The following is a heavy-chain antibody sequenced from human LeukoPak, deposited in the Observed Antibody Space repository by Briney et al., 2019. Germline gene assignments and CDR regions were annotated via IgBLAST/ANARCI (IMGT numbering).Heavy chain of an antibody. J-gene: IGHJ4*02. CDR3: TRQDCSGVSCSYVDY. Sequence: GGSLRLSCAASGFTFSGFYMHWVRQASGKGLEWVGLIRSKPNSYTTVYAASVQGRFTISRDDSKNTAYLQMSSLKAEDTAVYYCTRQDCSGVSCSYVDYWGQGTLVTVSS. D-gene: IGHD2-15*01. CDR2: IRSKPNSYTT. CDR1: GFTFSGFY. V-gene: IGHV3-73*01.